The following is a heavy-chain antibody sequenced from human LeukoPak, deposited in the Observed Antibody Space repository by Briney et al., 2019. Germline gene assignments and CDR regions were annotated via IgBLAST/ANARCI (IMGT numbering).Heavy chain of an antibody. J-gene: IGHJ5*02. Sequence: GGSLRLSCAASGFTFSSYGMHWVRQAPGKGLEWVALILYDGTTKYYADSVKGRFTISRDNSKNTLFLQMNSLRAEDTALYYCAKEGPARFWFDPWGRGILVTVSS. V-gene: IGHV3-30*18. CDR3: AKEGPARFWFDP. CDR2: ILYDGTTK. CDR1: GFTFSSYG. D-gene: IGHD6-6*01.